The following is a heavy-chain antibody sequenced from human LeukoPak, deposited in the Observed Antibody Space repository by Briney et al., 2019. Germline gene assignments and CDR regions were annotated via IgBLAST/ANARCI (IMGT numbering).Heavy chain of an antibody. D-gene: IGHD4-17*01. J-gene: IGHJ4*02. CDR2: IRYDGSNK. Sequence: PGGSLRLSCAASGFTFSSYGMHWVRQAPGKGLEWVAFIRYDGSNKYYADSVKGRFTISRDNAKNSLYLQMNSLRAEDTAVYYCARGGGYGDYSLGYWGQGTLVTVSS. V-gene: IGHV3-30*02. CDR1: GFTFSSYG. CDR3: ARGGGYGDYSLGY.